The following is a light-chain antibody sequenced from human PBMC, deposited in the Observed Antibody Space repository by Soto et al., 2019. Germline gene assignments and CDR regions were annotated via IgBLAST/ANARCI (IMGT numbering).Light chain of an antibody. CDR2: AAS. V-gene: IGKV1-12*01. Sequence: GDTVTITCRASQDISTWLAWYQQKPGKVPKVLIYAASTLQPGVPSRFSGGGSGTDFSLTISSLQPEDFATYYCQEVHSFPRAFGQGTKLEIK. J-gene: IGKJ2*01. CDR3: QEVHSFPRA. CDR1: QDISTW.